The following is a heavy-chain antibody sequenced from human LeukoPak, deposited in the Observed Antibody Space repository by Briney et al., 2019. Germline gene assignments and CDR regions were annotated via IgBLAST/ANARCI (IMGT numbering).Heavy chain of an antibody. Sequence: GGSLRLSCAASGFTFSSYATNWVRQAPGKGLEWVSGISGSGGSTYYADSVKGRFTISRDNSKNTLYLQMNSLRVEDRALYYCAKCEVAAADNPQAYWGQGTLVTVSS. CDR2: ISGSGGST. D-gene: IGHD6-13*01. CDR3: AKCEVAAADNPQAY. V-gene: IGHV3-23*01. CDR1: GFTFSSYA. J-gene: IGHJ4*02.